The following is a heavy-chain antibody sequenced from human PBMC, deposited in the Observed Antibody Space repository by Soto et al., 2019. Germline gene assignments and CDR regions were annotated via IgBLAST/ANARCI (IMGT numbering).Heavy chain of an antibody. CDR2: ITNTGGDT. D-gene: IGHD3-10*01. CDR3: VKASGESYPGSRVFDY. V-gene: IGHV3-23*01. J-gene: IGHJ4*02. Sequence: GGSLRLSCAAFGFTFSSHAMNWVRQAPGEGLEWVSTITNTGGDTLYADSVKGRFTISRDNSKNTLFLQMNNLRVEDTATYYCVKASGESYPGSRVFDYWSQGTRVTVSS. CDR1: GFTFSSHA.